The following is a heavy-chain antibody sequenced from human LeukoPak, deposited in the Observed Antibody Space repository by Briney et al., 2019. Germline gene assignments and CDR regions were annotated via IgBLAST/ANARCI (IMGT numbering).Heavy chain of an antibody. CDR2: ISGSGLST. CDR1: GFTSTSYG. J-gene: IGHJ4*02. D-gene: IGHD3-22*01. CDR3: VKASADYYDSSGYRPSFDY. V-gene: IGHV3-23*01. Sequence: GGSLRLSCAASGFTSTSYGMSWVRQAPGKGLEWVSSISGSGLSTYYADSVKGRFTISRDTSKNTVYLQMNSLRAEDTAVYDCVKASADYYDSSGYRPSFDYWGQGTLVTVSS.